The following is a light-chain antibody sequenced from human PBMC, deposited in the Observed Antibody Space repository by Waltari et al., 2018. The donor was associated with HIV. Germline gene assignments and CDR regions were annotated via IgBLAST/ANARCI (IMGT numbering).Light chain of an antibody. CDR2: INN. Sequence: QSVLTQPPSASGTPGQTGVISCSGNSSNIGNNDVTWYQLLPGSAPRLLIYINNYRPAGLPGRFCCSRSGTSASLARHARQSEDEEDYYRATWDDSLYGMFGGGTKLTV. CDR3: ATWDDSLYGM. V-gene: IGLV1-44*01. J-gene: IGLJ3*02. CDR1: SSNIGNND.